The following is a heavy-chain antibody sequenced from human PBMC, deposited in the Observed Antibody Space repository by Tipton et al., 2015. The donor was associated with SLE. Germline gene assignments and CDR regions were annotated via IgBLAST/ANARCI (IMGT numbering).Heavy chain of an antibody. D-gene: IGHD6-6*01. CDR2: IYTSGST. V-gene: IGHV4-4*08. Sequence: TLSLTCTVSGGSISSYYWSWIRQPPGKGLEWIGYIYTSGSTNYNPSLKSRVTISVDTSKNQFSLKLSSVTAADTAVYYCARRWQLVPYYYGMDVWGQGTTVTVSS. CDR1: GGSISSYY. CDR3: ARRWQLVPYYYGMDV. J-gene: IGHJ6*02.